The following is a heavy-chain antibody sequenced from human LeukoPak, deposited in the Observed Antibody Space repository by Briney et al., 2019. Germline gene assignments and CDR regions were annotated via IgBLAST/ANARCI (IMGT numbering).Heavy chain of an antibody. CDR2: IWPDGSNE. V-gene: IGHV3-33*01. CDR1: GFTFNIHG. D-gene: IGHD1-26*01. J-gene: IGHJ4*02. Sequence: GGSLRLSCAASGFTFNIHGMHWVRQAPGKGLEWVAVIWPDGSNEYYADSVKGRFTVSRDDSKNTLYLQMNSLRAEDTAVYYCARASGSYDYWGQGTLVTVSS. CDR3: ARASGSYDY.